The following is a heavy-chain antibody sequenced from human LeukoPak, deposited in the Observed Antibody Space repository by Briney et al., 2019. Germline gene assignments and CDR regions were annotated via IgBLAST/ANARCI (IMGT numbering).Heavy chain of an antibody. D-gene: IGHD6-19*01. J-gene: IGHJ3*02. CDR1: GGSISSSSYY. CDR2: IYYSGST. Sequence: SETLSLTCTVSGGSISSSSYYWGWIRQPPGKGLEWIGSIYYSGSTYYNPSLKSRVTISVDTSKNQFSLKLSSVTAADTAVYYCARRLLEGGWYGEPNDAFDIWGQGTMVTVSS. V-gene: IGHV4-39*01. CDR3: ARRLLEGGWYGEPNDAFDI.